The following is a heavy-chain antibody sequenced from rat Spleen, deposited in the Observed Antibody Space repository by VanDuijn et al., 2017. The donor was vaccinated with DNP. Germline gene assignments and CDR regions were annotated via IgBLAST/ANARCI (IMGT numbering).Heavy chain of an antibody. D-gene: IGHD1-4*01. J-gene: IGHJ1*01. V-gene: IGHV5-7*01. CDR1: GFTFSDYT. CDR2: IFYDGSRT. Sequence: EVQLVESGGGLVQPGRSLKLSCVASGFTFSDYTMAWVRQAPKKGLEWVATIFYDGSRTYYRDSVKGRFTISRDDTKSTLYLQMNSLRSEDTATYYCARRGYKNSWFFDLWGPGTMVTVSS. CDR3: ARRGYKNSWFFDL.